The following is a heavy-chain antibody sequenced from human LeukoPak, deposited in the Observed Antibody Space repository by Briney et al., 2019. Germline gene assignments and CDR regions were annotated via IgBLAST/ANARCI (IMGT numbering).Heavy chain of an antibody. V-gene: IGHV3-9*01. J-gene: IGHJ6*02. CDR1: DFFFEDYG. D-gene: IGHD3-3*01. Sequence: PGGSLRLSCVGSDFFFEDYGMHWVRQVPGKGLEWVSGISWQSRTKKYADSVRGRFTISRDNAQKSLYLQMNSLELEDTALYYCVKDSDFWSGMDVWGQGTMVIVS. CDR2: ISWQSRTK. CDR3: VKDSDFWSGMDV.